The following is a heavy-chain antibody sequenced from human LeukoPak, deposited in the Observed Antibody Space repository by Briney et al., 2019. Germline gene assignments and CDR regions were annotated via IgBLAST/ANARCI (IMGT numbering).Heavy chain of an antibody. CDR3: ARGGQGFFY. J-gene: IGHJ4*02. V-gene: IGHV3-7*01. Sequence: GGSLRLSCAASGFTFGSYWMSWVRQAPGKGLEWVANIKQDGSEKYYVDSVKGRFTISRDNAKNSLYLQMNSLRAEDTAVYYCARGGQGFFYWGQGTLVTVSS. D-gene: IGHD3-3*01. CDR1: GFTFGSYW. CDR2: IKQDGSEK.